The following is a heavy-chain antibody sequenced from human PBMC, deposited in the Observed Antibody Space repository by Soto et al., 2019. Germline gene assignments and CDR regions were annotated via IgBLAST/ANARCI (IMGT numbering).Heavy chain of an antibody. CDR3: ARMAERGLQLGGDFDY. V-gene: IGHV4-31*03. CDR1: GASISSGGYY. Sequence: QVQLQESGPGLVKPSQTLSLTCTVAGASISSGGYYWSWIRQLPGKGLEWIGYIYYSGSTYYKPSLKSRVTMSGDTSTDQFSLKLSSVTAADTAVYYCARMAERGLQLGGDFDYWGQGTLVTVSS. J-gene: IGHJ4*02. D-gene: IGHD2-21*02. CDR2: IYYSGST.